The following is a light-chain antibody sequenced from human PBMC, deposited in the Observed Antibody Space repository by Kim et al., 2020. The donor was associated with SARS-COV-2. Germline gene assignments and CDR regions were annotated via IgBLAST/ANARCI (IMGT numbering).Light chain of an antibody. V-gene: IGLV3-1*01. CDR2: QDN. Sequence: SYELTQPPSVSVSPGQTASITCSGDKLGDKYACWYQQKPGQSPVLVIYQDNKRPSGIPERFSGSNSGNTATLTISGTQAMDEAHYYCQAWDSSTAVFGGGTQLTVL. J-gene: IGLJ2*01. CDR3: QAWDSSTAV. CDR1: KLGDKY.